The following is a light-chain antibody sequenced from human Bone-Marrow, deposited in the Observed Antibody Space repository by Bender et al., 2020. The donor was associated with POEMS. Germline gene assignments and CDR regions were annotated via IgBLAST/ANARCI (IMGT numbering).Light chain of an antibody. CDR3: SSSTSSNTYL. J-gene: IGLJ1*01. V-gene: IGLV3-21*02. CDR1: TIGSKT. CDR2: DDS. Sequence: SYVLTQPPSVSVAPGQTARITCGGDTIGSKTVHWYQQRPGQAPLLVIYDDSDRPSGIPERFFGSRSGNTATLSISGLRSEDEADYYCSSSTSSNTYLFGTGTKVTVL.